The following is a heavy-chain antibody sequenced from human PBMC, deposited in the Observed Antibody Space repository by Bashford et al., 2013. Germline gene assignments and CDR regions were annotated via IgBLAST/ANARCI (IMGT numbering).Heavy chain of an antibody. J-gene: IGHJ5*02. V-gene: IGHV2-5*02. D-gene: IGHD3-22*01. Sequence: GPTLVKPTQTLTLTCTFSGFSLSTSGVGVGWIRQPPGKALEWLVFIYWDDDKRYSPSLKSRLTITKDTSKNQVVLTMTNMDPLDTATYYCAYRGLGGWFDPWGQGTLVTVSS. CDR3: AYRGLGGWFDP. CDR2: IYWDDDK. CDR1: GFSLSTSGVG.